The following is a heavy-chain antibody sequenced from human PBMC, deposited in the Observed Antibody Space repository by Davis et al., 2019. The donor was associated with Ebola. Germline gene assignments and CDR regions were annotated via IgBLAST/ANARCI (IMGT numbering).Heavy chain of an antibody. D-gene: IGHD6-6*01. CDR1: GYTFTSYD. CDR3: ARRRQLGWFDP. Sequence: ASVKVSCKASGYTFTSYDINWVRQATGQGLEWMGWMNPNSGSTNYAQKFQGRVTMTRDTSISTAYMELSRLRSEDTAVYYCARRRQLGWFDPWGQGTLVTVSS. J-gene: IGHJ5*02. V-gene: IGHV1-8*01. CDR2: MNPNSGST.